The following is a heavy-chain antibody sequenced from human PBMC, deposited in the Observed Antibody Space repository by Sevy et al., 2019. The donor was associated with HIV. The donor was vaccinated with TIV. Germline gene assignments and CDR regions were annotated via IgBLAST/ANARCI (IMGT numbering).Heavy chain of an antibody. D-gene: IGHD1-26*01. J-gene: IGHJ4*02. Sequence: SGTLSLTCTVSGGSITSLYWNWIRQPPGKGLEWIANIYYNGHINYNPSLKSRVTLSLNTSKKQFSLRLSSVTAADTAMYYCAGENAWGRGYSWGQRTLVTVSS. CDR3: AGENAWGRGYS. V-gene: IGHV4-59*08. CDR1: GGSITSLY. CDR2: IYYNGHI.